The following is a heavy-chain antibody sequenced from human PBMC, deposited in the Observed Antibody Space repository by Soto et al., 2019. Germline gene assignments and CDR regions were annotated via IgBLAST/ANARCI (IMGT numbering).Heavy chain of an antibody. V-gene: IGHV6-1*01. CDR3: ARTGDYYVDD. CDR1: GDRVSRKSAA. D-gene: IGHD7-27*01. CDR2: TYYRSKWSS. Sequence: SQTLSLTCAISGDRVSRKSAAWHWIRPSPSRGLEWLGRTYYRSKWSSNYAVSVKSRITINPDTSKNQFSLQLRSVTPDDAAMYYCARTGDYYVDDWGQGTLVTVSS. J-gene: IGHJ4*02.